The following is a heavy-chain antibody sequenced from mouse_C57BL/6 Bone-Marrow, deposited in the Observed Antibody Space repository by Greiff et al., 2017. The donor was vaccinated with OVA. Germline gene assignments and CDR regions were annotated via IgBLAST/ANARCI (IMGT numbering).Heavy chain of an antibody. CDR1: GYTFTSYG. D-gene: IGHD1-1*01. CDR3: EIYGRGDWFAY. V-gene: IGHV1-58*01. Sequence: VQLQQSGAELVRPGSSVKMSCKTSGYTFTSYGINWVKQRPGQGLEWIGYIYIGNGYTEYNEKFKGKATLTSDTSSSTAYMQLSRLTSEESEIYVREIYGRGDWFAYWGQGTLVTVS. CDR2: IYIGNGYT. J-gene: IGHJ3*01.